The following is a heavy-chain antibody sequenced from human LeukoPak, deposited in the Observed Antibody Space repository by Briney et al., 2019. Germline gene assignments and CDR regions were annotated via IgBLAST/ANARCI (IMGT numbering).Heavy chain of an antibody. V-gene: IGHV6-1*01. CDR1: GDSVSGNSAA. Sequence: SQTLSLTCAISGDSVSGNSAAWNWIRQSPSRGLEWLGRTYYRSKWFNDYAASVRSRITIKPDTPSNQFSLQLNSVTPEDTAMYFCARSKGHLDSWGQGTLVTVSS. CDR3: ARSKGHLDS. CDR2: TYYRSKWFN. J-gene: IGHJ4*02.